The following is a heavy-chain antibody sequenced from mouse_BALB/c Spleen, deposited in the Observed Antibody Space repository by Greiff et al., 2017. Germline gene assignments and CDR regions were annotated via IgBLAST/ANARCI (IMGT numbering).Heavy chain of an antibody. CDR3: ARDGGCFDV. Sequence: EVKLVESGGGLVQPGGSRKLSCAASGFTFSDYGMAWVRQAPGKGPEWVAFISNLAYSIYYADTVTGRFTISRENAKNTLYLEMSSLRSEETAMYYCARDGGCFDVWGAGTTVTVSS. CDR2: ISNLAYSI. J-gene: IGHJ1*01. CDR1: GFTFSDYG. V-gene: IGHV5-15*02.